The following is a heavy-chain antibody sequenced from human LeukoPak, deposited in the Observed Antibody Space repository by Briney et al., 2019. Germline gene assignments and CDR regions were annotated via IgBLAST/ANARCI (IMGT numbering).Heavy chain of an antibody. CDR1: GFTFSSYA. Sequence: GGSLRLSCAASGFTFSSYAMHWVRQAPGKGLEYVSAISSNGGSTYYANSVKGRFTISRDNSKNTLYLQMGSLRAEDMAVYYCARGSGYSYGTPFDYWGQGTLVTVSP. CDR2: ISSNGGST. D-gene: IGHD5-18*01. V-gene: IGHV3-64*01. J-gene: IGHJ4*02. CDR3: ARGSGYSYGTPFDY.